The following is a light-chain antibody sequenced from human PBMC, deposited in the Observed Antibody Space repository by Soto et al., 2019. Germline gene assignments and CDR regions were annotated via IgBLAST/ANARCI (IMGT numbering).Light chain of an antibody. V-gene: IGLV2-23*02. Sequence: QSVPTQPASVSGSPGQSITISCTGTTSDVGSYNLVSWYQQHPGKAPKLMIYEVSKRPSGVSNRFSGSKSGNTASLTISGLQAEDEADYYCCSYAGSRYVFGTGTKVTVL. CDR3: CSYAGSRYV. CDR2: EVS. J-gene: IGLJ1*01. CDR1: TSDVGSYNL.